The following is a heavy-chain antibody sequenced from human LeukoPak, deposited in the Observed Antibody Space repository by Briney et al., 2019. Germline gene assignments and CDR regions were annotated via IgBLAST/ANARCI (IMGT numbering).Heavy chain of an antibody. Sequence: GGSLRLSCAASGFTFSSDAMRWVRQAPGKGLEWVSGISGSGDTTYYADSVKGRFTISRDNSKSTVYLQMNSLRAEDTAIYYCAKGLTGYTSSWPAYWGQGTLVTVSS. J-gene: IGHJ4*02. D-gene: IGHD6-13*01. CDR1: GFTFSSDA. CDR2: ISGSGDTT. V-gene: IGHV3-23*01. CDR3: AKGLTGYTSSWPAY.